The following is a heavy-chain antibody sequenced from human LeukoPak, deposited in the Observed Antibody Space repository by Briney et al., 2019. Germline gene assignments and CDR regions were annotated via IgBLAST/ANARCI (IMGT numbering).Heavy chain of an antibody. V-gene: IGHV3-21*01. CDR3: ASWAGNTQSDSWSGPFDY. D-gene: IGHD3-3*01. Sequence: GGSLRLSCAASGFDFSTYAINWVRQAPGKGLEWVSSISTMSNYIFYGDSVKGRFTISRDNAKNSVYLQMNSLRPEDTAVYYCASWAGNTQSDSWSGPFDYWGQGSLVTVSS. CDR1: GFDFSTYA. CDR2: ISTMSNYI. J-gene: IGHJ4*02.